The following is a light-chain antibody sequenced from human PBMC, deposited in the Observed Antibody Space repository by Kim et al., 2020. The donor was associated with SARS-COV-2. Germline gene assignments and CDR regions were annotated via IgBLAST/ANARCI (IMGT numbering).Light chain of an antibody. CDR3: ETWGSDTGV. Sequence: QLVLTQSSSSSSSLLSSFKLTCTLSSGHSGYIVAWHQQQPGKAPRYLMKLESSGKYNKGSGVPDRFSGSSSGADRYLSISNVQFEDEADYYCETWGSDTGVFGGVTQLTVL. CDR1: SGHSGYI. CDR2: LESSGKY. V-gene: IGLV4-60*02. J-gene: IGLJ3*02.